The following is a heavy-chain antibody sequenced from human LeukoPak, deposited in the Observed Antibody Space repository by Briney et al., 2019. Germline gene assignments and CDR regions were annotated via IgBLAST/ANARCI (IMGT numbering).Heavy chain of an antibody. D-gene: IGHD2-21*02. J-gene: IGHJ4*02. Sequence: GSLRLSCAASGFTFSSYAMSWVRQAPGKGLEWVSAISGSGGSTYYADSVKGRFTISRDNSKNTLYLQMNSLRAEDTAVYYCAKDPGRYCGGDCSFDYWGQGTLVTVSS. V-gene: IGHV3-23*01. CDR2: ISGSGGST. CDR3: AKDPGRYCGGDCSFDY. CDR1: GFTFSSYA.